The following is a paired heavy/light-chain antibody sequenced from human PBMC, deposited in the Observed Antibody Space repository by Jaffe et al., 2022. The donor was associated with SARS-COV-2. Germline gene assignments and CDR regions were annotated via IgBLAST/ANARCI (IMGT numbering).Light chain of an antibody. CDR3: QQYGSSPYT. CDR1: QGVRSSY. J-gene: IGKJ2*01. Sequence: EIVLTQSPGTLSLSPGERATLSCRASQGVRSSYLAWYQQKPGQAPRLLIYGASSRATGIPDRFSGSGSGTDFTLTISRLEPEDFAVYYCQQYGSSPYTFGQGTKLEIK. V-gene: IGKV3-20*01. CDR2: GAS.
Heavy chain of an antibody. CDR2: IWYDGSNK. D-gene: IGHD2-8*01. V-gene: IGHV3-33*01. J-gene: IGHJ3*02. CDR1: GFTFTTYG. Sequence: QVQLVESGGGVVQPGRSLRLSCTASGFTFTTYGMHWVRQAPGKGLEWVAVIWYDGSNKYYAESVQGRFTISRDNSHNTLYLQMSSLRAEDTAVYYCAREKNGIWSPFDIWGQGTMVTVSS. CDR3: AREKNGIWSPFDI.